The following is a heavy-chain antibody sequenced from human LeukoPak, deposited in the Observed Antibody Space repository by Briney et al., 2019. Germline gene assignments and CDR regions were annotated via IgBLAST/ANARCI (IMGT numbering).Heavy chain of an antibody. V-gene: IGHV1-2*02. Sequence: ASVKVSCKASGYTFIGYYIHWVRQAPGQGLEWMGWINPNNGGTKYAQNFQGRVTMTRDTSISTAYMELDRLRSGDTAVYYCARPTLGYCSGGSCYGSGWFDPWGQGTLVTVSS. J-gene: IGHJ5*02. CDR2: INPNNGGT. D-gene: IGHD2-15*01. CDR3: ARPTLGYCSGGSCYGSGWFDP. CDR1: GYTFIGYY.